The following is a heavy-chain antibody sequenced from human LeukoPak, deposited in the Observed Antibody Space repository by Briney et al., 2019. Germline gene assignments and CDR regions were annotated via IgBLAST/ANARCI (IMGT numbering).Heavy chain of an antibody. CDR2: IFYDGSNK. CDR1: GFTFSNYG. V-gene: IGHV3-33*01. J-gene: IGHJ4*02. Sequence: PGGSLRLSCAASGFTFSNYGMHWVRQAPGKGLEWVAVIFYDGSNKYYADSVKGRLTISRDNSKNTLYLQMNSLGAEDTAVYYCARATYGSGGAFDYWGQGTLVTVSS. D-gene: IGHD3-10*01. CDR3: ARATYGSGGAFDY.